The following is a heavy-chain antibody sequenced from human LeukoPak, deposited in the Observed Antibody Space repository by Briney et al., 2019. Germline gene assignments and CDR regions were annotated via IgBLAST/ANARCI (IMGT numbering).Heavy chain of an antibody. V-gene: IGHV4-38-2*02. CDR3: TREQAGTIVDD. CDR2: ISHRGTT. J-gene: IGHJ4*02. Sequence: PSETLSLTCAVSGYSVSAGYYWGWIRPSPGKGLEWIGSISHRGTTYHNPSLKSRIIISLDTSKNQFSLSLTSVTAADTATYYCTREQAGTIVDDWGQGTLVTVSS. D-gene: IGHD1-1*01. CDR1: GYSVSAGYY.